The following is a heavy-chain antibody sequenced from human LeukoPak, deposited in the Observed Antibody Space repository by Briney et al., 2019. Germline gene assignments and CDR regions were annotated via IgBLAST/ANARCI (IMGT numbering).Heavy chain of an antibody. J-gene: IGHJ4*02. CDR2: IYSGSST. CDR1: GFTLSSNY. CDR3: ATKGGSGSRPFDY. Sequence: GGSPRLSCAAPGFTLSSNYMSWGRQAPGEGVGGGSVIYSGSSTYYADSVKGRFTISRDNSKNTLYLQMNSLRAEDTAVYYCATKGGSGSRPFDYWGQGTLVTVSS. V-gene: IGHV3-66*01. D-gene: IGHD1-26*01.